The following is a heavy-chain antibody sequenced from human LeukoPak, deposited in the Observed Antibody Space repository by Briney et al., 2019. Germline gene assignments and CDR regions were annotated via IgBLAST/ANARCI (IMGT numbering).Heavy chain of an antibody. Sequence: ASVKVSCKTSGYSENFYGITWVRQAPGQGLEWMGWINPNSGGTNYAQKFQGRVTMTRDTSISTAYMELSRLRSDDTAVYYCARGSDLPTYDSSGYYSPVVDYWGQGTLVTVSS. CDR1: GYSENFYG. V-gene: IGHV1-2*02. CDR2: INPNSGGT. D-gene: IGHD3-22*01. J-gene: IGHJ4*02. CDR3: ARGSDLPTYDSSGYYSPVVDY.